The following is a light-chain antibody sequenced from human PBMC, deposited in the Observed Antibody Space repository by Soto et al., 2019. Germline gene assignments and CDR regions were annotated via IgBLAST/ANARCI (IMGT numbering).Light chain of an antibody. Sequence: EIVLTQSPGTLSLSPGERATLSCRASQSVSSYLAWYQRKRGQAPRLLISGASSRATGIPDRFSGSGSGTDFTLTISRLEPEDFAVYYCQQYGSSPSTFGGGTKVDIK. J-gene: IGKJ4*01. V-gene: IGKV3-20*01. CDR2: GAS. CDR1: QSVSSY. CDR3: QQYGSSPST.